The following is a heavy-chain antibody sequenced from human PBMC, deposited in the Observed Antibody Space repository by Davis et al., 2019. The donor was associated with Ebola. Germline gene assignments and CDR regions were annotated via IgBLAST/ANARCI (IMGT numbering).Heavy chain of an antibody. CDR2: IKQDGSEK. D-gene: IGHD1-26*01. CDR1: GFTFSSYW. Sequence: PGGSLRLSCAASGFTFSSYWMSWVRQAPGKGLEWVANIKQDGSEKYYVDSVKGRFTISRDNAKNSLYLQMNSLRAEDTAVYYCARHKWELLPSYFDYWGQGTLVTVSS. V-gene: IGHV3-7*01. CDR3: ARHKWELLPSYFDY. J-gene: IGHJ4*02.